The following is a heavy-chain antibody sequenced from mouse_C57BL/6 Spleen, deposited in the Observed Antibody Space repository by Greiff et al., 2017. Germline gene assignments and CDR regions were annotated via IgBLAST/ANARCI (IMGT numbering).Heavy chain of an antibody. D-gene: IGHD2-1*01. Sequence: QVQLKQSGPGLVQPSQSLSITCTVSGFSLTSYGVHWVRQSPGKGLEWLGVIWRGGSTDYNADFMSRLSITKDNSKSQVFFKMNSLQADDTAIYYGAKITTADYYAMDYWGQGTSVTVSS. CDR2: IWRGGST. V-gene: IGHV2-5*01. CDR1: GFSLTSYG. CDR3: AKITTADYYAMDY. J-gene: IGHJ4*01.